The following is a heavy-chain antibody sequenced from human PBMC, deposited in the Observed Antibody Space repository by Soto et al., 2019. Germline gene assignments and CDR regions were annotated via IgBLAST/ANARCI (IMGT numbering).Heavy chain of an antibody. J-gene: IGHJ5*02. CDR3: AKDLWGTYSSRRSPPPFDP. CDR2: ISYDGFNK. D-gene: IGHD6-13*01. Sequence: PGGSLRLSCAASGFTFSSYGMHWVRQAPGKGLEWVVVISYDGFNKYYADSVKGRFTISRDNSKNTLFLQMNSLRAEDTAVYFFAKDLWGTYSSRRSPPPFDPWGQGTLVTVSS. CDR1: GFTFSSYG. V-gene: IGHV3-30*18.